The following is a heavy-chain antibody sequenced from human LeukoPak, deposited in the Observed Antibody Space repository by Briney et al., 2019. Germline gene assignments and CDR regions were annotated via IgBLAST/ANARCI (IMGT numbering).Heavy chain of an antibody. D-gene: IGHD1-7*01. CDR1: GYTFSGYY. CDR2: INPNNGDT. V-gene: IGHV1-2*02. Sequence: ASVKVSCKASGYTFSGYYIHWVRQAPGHGLEWMGWINPNNGDTVYAQRFQGRVTMTRDASISTAYMELSRLSFDDTAVYYCARFLIGTKFYFDYWGQGTLVTVSS. J-gene: IGHJ4*02. CDR3: ARFLIGTKFYFDY.